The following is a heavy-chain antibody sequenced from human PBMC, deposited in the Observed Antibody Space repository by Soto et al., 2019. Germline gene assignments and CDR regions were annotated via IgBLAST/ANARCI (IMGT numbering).Heavy chain of an antibody. Sequence: PSETLSLTCTVSGGSISSSSYYWGWIRQPPGKGLEWIGSIYYSGSTYYNPSLKSRVTISVDTSKNQFSLKLSSVTAADTAVYYCARRVVTPYSNYRGEYYYYYYYMDVWGKGTTVTVSS. V-gene: IGHV4-39*01. D-gene: IGHD4-4*01. J-gene: IGHJ6*03. CDR2: IYYSGST. CDR3: ARRVVTPYSNYRGEYYYYYYYMDV. CDR1: GGSISSSSYY.